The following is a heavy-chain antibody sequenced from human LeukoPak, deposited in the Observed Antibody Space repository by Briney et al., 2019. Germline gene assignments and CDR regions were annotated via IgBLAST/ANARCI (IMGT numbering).Heavy chain of an antibody. Sequence: GGSLRLSCAASGFTFSSYGMHWVRQAPGKGLEWVAVIWYDGSNKYYADSVKGRFTISRDNSKNTLYLQMNSLRGEDTAVYYCAKDFRIGYSAHFDYWGQGALVTVSS. J-gene: IGHJ4*02. CDR2: IWYDGSNK. D-gene: IGHD2-21*01. V-gene: IGHV3-33*06. CDR1: GFTFSSYG. CDR3: AKDFRIGYSAHFDY.